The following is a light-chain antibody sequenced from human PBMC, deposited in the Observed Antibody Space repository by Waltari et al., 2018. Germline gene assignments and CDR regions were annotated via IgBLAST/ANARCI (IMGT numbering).Light chain of an antibody. J-gene: IGKJ4*01. CDR1: QAIRND. Sequence: DIQMTQSPSSLSVSVGDRVTIACRASQAIRNDLGWFQQKPGKAPRRLIYAASRLQSGVPSRFSGSGSWTQFTLTISSLQPEDFATYYCLQHNTYPLTFGGGTKVEI. V-gene: IGKV1-17*01. CDR3: LQHNTYPLT. CDR2: AAS.